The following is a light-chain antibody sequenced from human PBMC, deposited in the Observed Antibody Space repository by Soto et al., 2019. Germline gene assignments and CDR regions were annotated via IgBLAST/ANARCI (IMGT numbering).Light chain of an antibody. CDR1: QSVSSRY. Sequence: EIVLTQSPGTLSLSPGERATLSCRASQSVSSRYLAWYQQKPGQAPRLLIYDASYRAPGIPDRFSGSGSGTDLTLTISRLEPEDFAVYYCQQYVSSYTFGPGTKVDIK. V-gene: IGKV3-20*01. CDR2: DAS. CDR3: QQYVSSYT. J-gene: IGKJ3*01.